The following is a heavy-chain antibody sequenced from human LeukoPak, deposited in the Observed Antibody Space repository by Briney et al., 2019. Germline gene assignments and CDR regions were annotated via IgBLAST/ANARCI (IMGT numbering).Heavy chain of an antibody. J-gene: IGHJ3*02. CDR1: GFTFSDYY. D-gene: IGHD3-3*01. V-gene: IGHV3-11*04. CDR2: ISSSGSTI. CDR3: ARAGHYDFYSDGEDAFDI. Sequence: GGSLRLSCAASGFTFSDYYMSWIRQAPGKGLEWVSYISSSGSTIYYADSVKGRFTISRDNAKNSLYLQMNSLRAEDTAVYYCARAGHYDFYSDGEDAFDIWGQGTMVTVSS.